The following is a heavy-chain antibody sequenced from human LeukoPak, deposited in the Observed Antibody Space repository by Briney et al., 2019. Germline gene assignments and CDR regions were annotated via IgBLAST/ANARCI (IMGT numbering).Heavy chain of an antibody. Sequence: GGSLRLSCAASGFTFSNYWMHWVRQAPGKGLVWVSRINTDGSSTGYADSVKGRFTISRDNAKNTLYLQMNSMTEEATVEYYCARDLDGYRSGNGAWGQGTLVTVSS. J-gene: IGHJ5*02. CDR3: ARDLDGYRSGNGA. CDR1: GFTFSNYW. V-gene: IGHV3-74*01. CDR2: INTDGSST. D-gene: IGHD5-12*01.